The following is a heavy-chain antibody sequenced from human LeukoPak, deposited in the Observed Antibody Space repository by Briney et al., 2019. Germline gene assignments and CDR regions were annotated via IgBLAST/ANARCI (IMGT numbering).Heavy chain of an antibody. D-gene: IGHD6-13*01. CDR3: VRVEYSSSWLPFDY. Sequence: GGSLRLSCAASGFTFGSCTMNWVRQAPGKGLEWVSCIDSSSSYIYYADSVKGRFTVSRDNAKNSLYLQMNSLRAEDTAVYYCVRVEYSSSWLPFDYWGQGTLVTVSS. CDR2: IDSSSSYI. V-gene: IGHV3-21*01. CDR1: GFTFGSCT. J-gene: IGHJ4*02.